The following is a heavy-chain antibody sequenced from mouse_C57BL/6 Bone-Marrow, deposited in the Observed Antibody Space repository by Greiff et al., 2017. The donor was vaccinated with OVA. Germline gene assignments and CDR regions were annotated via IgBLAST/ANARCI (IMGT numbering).Heavy chain of an antibody. J-gene: IGHJ4*01. Sequence: EVKLVESVAGLVKPGGSLKLSCAASGFTFSSYAMSWVRQTPEKRLEWVAYISSGGDYIYYADTVKGRFTISRDNARNTLYLQMSSLKSEDTAMYYCTRLLDAMDYWGQGTSVTVSS. CDR3: TRLLDAMDY. CDR2: ISSGGDYI. D-gene: IGHD2-1*01. CDR1: GFTFSSYA. V-gene: IGHV5-9-1*02.